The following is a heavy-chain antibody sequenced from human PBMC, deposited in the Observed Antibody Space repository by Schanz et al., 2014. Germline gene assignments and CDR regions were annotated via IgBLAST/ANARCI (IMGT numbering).Heavy chain of an antibody. CDR2: LSEGGGGT. D-gene: IGHD6-13*01. CDR3: ARGLIAAAGGAFDY. Sequence: EEQLVESGGGLVQPGGSLRLSCAASGFAVDNYYMSCVRQAPGRGLEWVSALSEGGGGTHYADSVRGRFTMSRDNSKNTLYLQMNSLRAGDAAVYYCARGLIAAAGGAFDYWGQGTLVAVSA. CDR1: GFAVDNYY. J-gene: IGHJ4*02. V-gene: IGHV3-23*04.